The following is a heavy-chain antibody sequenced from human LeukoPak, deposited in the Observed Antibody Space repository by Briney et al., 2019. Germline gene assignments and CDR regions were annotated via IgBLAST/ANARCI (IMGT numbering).Heavy chain of an antibody. CDR3: ELQYYYGSGRDYYYYYYMDV. V-gene: IGHV1-69*13. J-gene: IGHJ6*03. Sequence: SVKVSCKASGGTFSSYAISWVRQAPGQGLEWMGGIIPIFGTANYAQKFQGRVTITADESTSTVYMELSSLRSEDTAVYYCELQYYYGSGRDYYYYYYMDVWGKGTTVTISS. CDR2: IIPIFGTA. CDR1: GGTFSSYA. D-gene: IGHD3-10*01.